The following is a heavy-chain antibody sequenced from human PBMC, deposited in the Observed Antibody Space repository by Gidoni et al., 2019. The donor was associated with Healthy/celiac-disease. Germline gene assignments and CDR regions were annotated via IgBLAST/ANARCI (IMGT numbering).Heavy chain of an antibody. D-gene: IGHD3-10*01. Sequence: QVQLVESGGGVVQPGRSLRLSCAASGFTFSSYGMHWVRQAPGKGLGWVAVIWYDGSNKYYADSVKGRFTISRDNSKNTLYLQMNSLRAEDTAVYYCARSDYYGSGSLNFDYWGQGTLVTVSS. CDR1: GFTFSSYG. CDR3: ARSDYYGSGSLNFDY. V-gene: IGHV3-33*01. CDR2: IWYDGSNK. J-gene: IGHJ4*02.